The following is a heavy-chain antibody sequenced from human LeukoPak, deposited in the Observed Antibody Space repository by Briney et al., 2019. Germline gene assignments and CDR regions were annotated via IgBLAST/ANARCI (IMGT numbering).Heavy chain of an antibody. Sequence: PSETLSLTCTVSGGSISSSSYYWGWIRQPPGKGLEWIGSIYYSGSTYYNPSLKSRVTISVDTSKNQFSLKLSSVTAADTTVYYCAGLDRSKDAFDIWGQGTMVTVSS. CDR3: AGLDRSKDAFDI. V-gene: IGHV4-39*01. CDR2: IYYSGST. J-gene: IGHJ3*02. CDR1: GGSISSSSYY. D-gene: IGHD3-22*01.